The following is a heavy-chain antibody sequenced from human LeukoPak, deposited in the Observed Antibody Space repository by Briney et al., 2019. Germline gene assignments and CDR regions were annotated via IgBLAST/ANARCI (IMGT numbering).Heavy chain of an antibody. Sequence: GGSLRLSCAAYGFTFSSHSMNWVRQAPGKGLEWVSSISSSSSYIYYTDSVKGRFTISRDNAKNSLYLQMNSLRAEDTAVYYCARDKATLGYWGQGTLVTVSS. CDR1: GFTFSSHS. V-gene: IGHV3-21*01. D-gene: IGHD5-24*01. CDR3: ARDKATLGY. J-gene: IGHJ4*02. CDR2: ISSSSSYI.